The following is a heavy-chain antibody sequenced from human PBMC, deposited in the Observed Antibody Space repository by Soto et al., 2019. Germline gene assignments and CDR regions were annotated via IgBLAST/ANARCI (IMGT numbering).Heavy chain of an antibody. CDR1: GVSVSSGWFY. Sequence: QVQLQESGPGLVKPSETLSLTCSVSGVSVSSGWFYWAWIRQPPGKGLEWIGFGSNSGTTNYKPSLKSRGTISVDTSRSQISLKVNSLTAADTAVYYCARGATVTQYDYWGQGTQVTVSS. CDR3: ARGATVTQYDY. V-gene: IGHV4-61*01. J-gene: IGHJ4*02. D-gene: IGHD4-17*01. CDR2: GSNSGTT.